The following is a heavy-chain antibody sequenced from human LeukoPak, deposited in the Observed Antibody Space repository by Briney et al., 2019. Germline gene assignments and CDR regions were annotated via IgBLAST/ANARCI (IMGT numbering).Heavy chain of an antibody. Sequence: PGGSLRLSCAASGCTFSSYAMSWVRQAPGKGLEWVSAISGSGGSTYYADSVKGRFTISRDNSKNTLYLQMNSLRAKDTAVYYCAKGLRNDYSPVRYWGQGTLVTVSS. D-gene: IGHD2-15*01. CDR3: AKGLRNDYSPVRY. V-gene: IGHV3-23*01. CDR1: GCTFSSYA. J-gene: IGHJ4*02. CDR2: ISGSGGST.